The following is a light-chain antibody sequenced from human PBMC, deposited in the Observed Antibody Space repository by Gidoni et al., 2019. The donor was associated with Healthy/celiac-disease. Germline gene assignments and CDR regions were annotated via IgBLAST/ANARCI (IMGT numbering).Light chain of an antibody. V-gene: IGKV1-5*01. J-gene: IGKJ1*01. CDR1: QSISSW. CDR3: QQYNSYSGT. CDR2: DAA. Sequence: DIQMTQSPSTLSASVGDRVTITCRASQSISSWLAWYQQQPGKAPKLLIYDAASLESGVPSRCSGSGSGTEFTLTISSLQPDDFATYYCQQYNSYSGTFGQGTKVEIK.